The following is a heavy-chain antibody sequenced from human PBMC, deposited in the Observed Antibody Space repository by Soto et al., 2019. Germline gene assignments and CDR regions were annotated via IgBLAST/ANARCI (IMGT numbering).Heavy chain of an antibody. CDR3: ARPGIAAASRGYYFDY. CDR1: GFTFSTYS. J-gene: IGHJ4*02. D-gene: IGHD6-13*01. V-gene: IGHV3-48*02. CDR2: ISSSSSTI. Sequence: EVQLVESGGDLVQSGGSLRLSCAASGFTFSTYSMNWVRQAPGKGLEWVSYISSSSSTIYYADSVKGRFTISRDNAKNSLFLHMNSLRDEDMAVYYCARPGIAAASRGYYFDYWGQGTLVTVSS.